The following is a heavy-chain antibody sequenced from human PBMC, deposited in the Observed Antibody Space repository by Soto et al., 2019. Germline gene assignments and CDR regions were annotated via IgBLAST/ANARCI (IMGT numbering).Heavy chain of an antibody. Sequence: SETLCVTCTFSVASISVFYWSWIRKSAGKGLEWIGRTYATGTTDYNPSLKSRVMMSVDTSKKQFSLKLRSVTAADTAVYYCVRDGTKTLRDWFDPWGQGISVTVSS. V-gene: IGHV4-4*07. J-gene: IGHJ5*02. CDR1: VASISVFY. CDR3: VRDGTKTLRDWFDP. D-gene: IGHD1-1*01. CDR2: TYATGTT.